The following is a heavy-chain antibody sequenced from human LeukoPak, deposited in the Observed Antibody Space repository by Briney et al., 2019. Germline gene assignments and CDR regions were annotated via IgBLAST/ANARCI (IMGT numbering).Heavy chain of an antibody. CDR2: IYHSGST. V-gene: IGHV4-30-2*01. J-gene: IGHJ4*02. CDR3: ARGAKASGSFDY. CDR1: GGSISSGGYY. Sequence: PSETLSLTCTVYGGSISSGGYYWSWIRQPPGTGLEWIGYIYHSGSTYYNPSLKSRVTISVDRSKNQFSLKLSSVTAADTAVYYCARGAKASGSFDYWGQGTLVTVSS. D-gene: IGHD3-3*01.